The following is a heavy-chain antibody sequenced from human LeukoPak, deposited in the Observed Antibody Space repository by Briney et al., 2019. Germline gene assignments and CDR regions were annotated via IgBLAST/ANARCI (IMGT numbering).Heavy chain of an antibody. V-gene: IGHV3-30*02. CDR1: GFTFSSYG. CDR2: IRYDGSNK. Sequence: GGSLRLSCAASGFTFSSYGMHWVRQAPGKGLEWVAFIRYDGSNKYYADSVKGRFTISRDNSKNTLYLQMNSLRAEDTAVYYCAKDRGYSYGTRPDAFDIWGQGTMVTVSS. D-gene: IGHD5-18*01. CDR3: AKDRGYSYGTRPDAFDI. J-gene: IGHJ3*02.